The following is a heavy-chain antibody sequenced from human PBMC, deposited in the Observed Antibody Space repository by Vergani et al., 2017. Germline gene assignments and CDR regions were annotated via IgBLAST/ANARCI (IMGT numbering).Heavy chain of an antibody. D-gene: IGHD2-8*01. CDR1: GFSFSSYS. J-gene: IGHJ4*01. CDR3: ARGLWDCTHIRCSPPSY. Sequence: EVQLVESGGGLVKPGGSLRLSCAASGFSFSSYSMNWVRQAPGKGLEWVASISGSSSYVFYRDSVEGRFTITRDNAKKSVYLQMNSLRAEDTAMYFCARGLWDCTHIRCSPPSYWGHGTQVTVSS. V-gene: IGHV3-21*02. CDR2: ISGSSSYV.